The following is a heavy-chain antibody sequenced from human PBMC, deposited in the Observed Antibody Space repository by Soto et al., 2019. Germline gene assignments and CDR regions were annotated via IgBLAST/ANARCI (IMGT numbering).Heavy chain of an antibody. CDR2: IKSKTDGGTT. CDR3: TTDKYSSSYYYYYYMDV. D-gene: IGHD6-6*01. Sequence: GGSLRLSCAASGFTFSNAWMSWIRQAQGKGLEWVGRIKSKTDGGTTDYAAPVKGRFTISRDDSKNTLYLQMNSLKTEDTAVYYCTTDKYSSSYYYYYYMDVWGKGTTVTVSS. CDR1: GFTFSNAW. V-gene: IGHV3-15*01. J-gene: IGHJ6*03.